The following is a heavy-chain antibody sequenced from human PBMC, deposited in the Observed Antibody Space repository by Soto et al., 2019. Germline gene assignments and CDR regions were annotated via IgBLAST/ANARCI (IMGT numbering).Heavy chain of an antibody. CDR2: IYYSGTT. J-gene: IGHJ4*02. CDR3: ARDRSSSLDS. D-gene: IGHD2-2*01. CDR1: GGSMSSEGYY. V-gene: IGHV4-31*03. Sequence: SETLSLTCTVSGGSMSSEGYYWSWIRQHPGKGLEWIGHIYYSGTTFYNPSLRSRFTIAIDTSKNQISLRVRSVTAADTAVYYCARDRSSSLDSWGQGALVTVSS.